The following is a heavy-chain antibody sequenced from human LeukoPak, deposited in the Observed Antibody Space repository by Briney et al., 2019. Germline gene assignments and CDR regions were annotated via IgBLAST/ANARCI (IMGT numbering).Heavy chain of an antibody. CDR2: IGGGGGST. CDR3: AKGRAAAVYYFDY. Sequence: GGSLRLSCAASGFTLSIYAMGWVRQAPGMGLDWVSAIGGGGGSTHYADSVKGRFTISRDNSKNTLYLQMNSLRDEDTAVYYCAKGRAAAVYYFDYWGQGTLVTVSS. CDR1: GFTLSIYA. J-gene: IGHJ4*02. D-gene: IGHD6-13*01. V-gene: IGHV3-23*01.